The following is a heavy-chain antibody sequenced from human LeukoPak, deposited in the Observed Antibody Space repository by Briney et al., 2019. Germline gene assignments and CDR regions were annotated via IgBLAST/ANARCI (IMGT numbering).Heavy chain of an antibody. V-gene: IGHV1-2*02. J-gene: IGHJ3*02. CDR2: INPKNGDT. Sequence: ASVKVSCKASGYTFTDYYIHWMRQAPGQGPEWMGWINPKNGDTKYTQKFQGRVTITRDTSISTAYMEVSRLTSEDTAVYYCARDAGSHLLGAFGIWGQGTMVTVSS. D-gene: IGHD3-10*01. CDR1: GYTFTDYY. CDR3: ARDAGSHLLGAFGI.